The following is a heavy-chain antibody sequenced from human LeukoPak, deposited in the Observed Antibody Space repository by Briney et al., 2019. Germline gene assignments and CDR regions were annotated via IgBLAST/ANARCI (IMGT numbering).Heavy chain of an antibody. Sequence: PGGSLRLPCAASGFTFRNNHMSWVRQAPGKGLEWVSVIDSRDNTYHADSVKGRFTISRHTSKNTLYLQMNSLRAEDTAVYYCARESTPLRGAFDPWGPGTLVTVSS. V-gene: IGHV3-53*04. CDR3: ARESTPLRGAFDP. CDR2: IDSRDNT. D-gene: IGHD5-24*01. CDR1: GFTFRNNH. J-gene: IGHJ5*02.